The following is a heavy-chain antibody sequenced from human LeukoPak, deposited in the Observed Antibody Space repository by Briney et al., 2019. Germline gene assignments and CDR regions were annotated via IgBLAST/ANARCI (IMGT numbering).Heavy chain of an antibody. CDR2: IKQDGSEK. Sequence: GGSLRLSCEASGFSMSVYWMSWVRQAPGNGLEWVANIKQDGSEKYYVDSVKGRFTISRDNAKNSLYLQMNSLRAEDTAVYYCARDVDTAMVDYWGQGTLVTVSS. J-gene: IGHJ4*02. CDR3: ARDVDTAMVDY. CDR1: GFSMSVYW. D-gene: IGHD5-18*01. V-gene: IGHV3-7*01.